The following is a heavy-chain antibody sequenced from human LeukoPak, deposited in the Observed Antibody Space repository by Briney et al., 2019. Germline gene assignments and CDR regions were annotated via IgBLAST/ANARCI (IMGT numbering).Heavy chain of an antibody. V-gene: IGHV4-30-2*01. CDR3: ARGGGAWFDP. Sequence: SETLSLTCAVSGGSISSGGYSWSWIRQPPGKGLEWIGYIYHSGSTYYNPSLKSRVTISVDRSKNQFSLKLSSVTAADTAVYYCARGGGAWFDPWGQGTLVAVSS. CDR1: GGSISSGGYS. CDR2: IYHSGST. D-gene: IGHD3-10*01. J-gene: IGHJ5*02.